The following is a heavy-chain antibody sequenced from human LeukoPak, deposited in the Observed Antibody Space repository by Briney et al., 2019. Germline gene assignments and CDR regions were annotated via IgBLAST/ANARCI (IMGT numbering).Heavy chain of an antibody. D-gene: IGHD3-10*01. Sequence: SETLSLTCTVSGVSISSSNSYWGWIRQPPGKGLEWIGSIYYSGNTYYNASLKSQVSISIDTSKNQFSLRLTSVTAADTAVYYCARLMVRGKNYYYYYYMDVWGKGTTVTISS. J-gene: IGHJ6*03. CDR2: IYYSGNT. V-gene: IGHV4-39*01. CDR3: ARLMVRGKNYYYYYYMDV. CDR1: GVSISSSNSY.